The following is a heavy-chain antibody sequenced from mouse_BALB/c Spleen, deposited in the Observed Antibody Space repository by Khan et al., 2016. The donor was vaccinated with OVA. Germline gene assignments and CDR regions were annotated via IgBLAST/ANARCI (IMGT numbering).Heavy chain of an antibody. CDR2: IWSYGST. D-gene: IGHD2-4*01. V-gene: IGHV2-4*02. J-gene: IGHJ1*01. CDR1: GFSLTSYG. Sequence: QVQLQQSGPGLVQPSQSLSITCTVSGFSLTSYGVHWVRQPPGKGLEWLGVIWSYGSTDYNAAFISRLSISKDNSKSQVFFKMNSLQADDTAIYNCARFYDYEGYFDVWGAGTTVTVSS. CDR3: ARFYDYEGYFDV.